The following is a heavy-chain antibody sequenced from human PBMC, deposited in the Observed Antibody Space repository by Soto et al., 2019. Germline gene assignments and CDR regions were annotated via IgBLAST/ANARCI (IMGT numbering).Heavy chain of an antibody. D-gene: IGHD3-22*01. CDR2: ISSSSSTI. CDR3: AREPRYYYDSNGYLNWFDP. CDR1: GFTFSSYS. V-gene: IGHV3-48*02. Sequence: GGSLRLSCAASGFTFSSYSMNWVRQAPGKGLEWVSYISSSSSTIYYADSVKGRFTISRDNAKNSLYLQMNSLRDEDTAVYYCAREPRYYYDSNGYLNWFDPWGQGTLVTVSS. J-gene: IGHJ5*02.